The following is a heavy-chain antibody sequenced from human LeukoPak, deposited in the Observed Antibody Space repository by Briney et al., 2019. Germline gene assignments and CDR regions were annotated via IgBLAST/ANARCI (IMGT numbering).Heavy chain of an antibody. CDR3: ARGLIDSDASDI. CDR2: MNPNSGNT. Sequence: ASVKVSCKASGYTFTSYDINWVRQATGQGLEWMGWMNPNSGNTGYAQKFQGRVTMTRNTSISTAYMELSSLRSEDTAVYYCARGLIDSDASDIWGQGTMVTVSS. J-gene: IGHJ3*02. V-gene: IGHV1-8*01. D-gene: IGHD3-9*01. CDR1: GYTFTSYD.